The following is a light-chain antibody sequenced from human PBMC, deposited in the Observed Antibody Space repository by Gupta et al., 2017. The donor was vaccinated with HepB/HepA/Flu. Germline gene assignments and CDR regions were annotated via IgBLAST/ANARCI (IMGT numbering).Light chain of an antibody. Sequence: QSALTQPASVSGSPGQSITISCTGTSSDVSWYQQHPVKAPKLMIYAVTLRPPRVSHRFSGSKSGDTASLTISELQTEDEAYYYCSSFTSSSTLAVFGGGTKVTVL. CDR3: SSFTSSSTLAV. V-gene: IGLV2-14*03. CDR2: AVT. J-gene: IGLJ2*01. CDR1: SSDV.